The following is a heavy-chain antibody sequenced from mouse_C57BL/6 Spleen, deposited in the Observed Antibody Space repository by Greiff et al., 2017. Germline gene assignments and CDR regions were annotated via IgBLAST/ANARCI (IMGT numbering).Heavy chain of an antibody. CDR3: ASRIYYGSSYGYFDV. CDR1: GYAFSSSW. V-gene: IGHV1-82*01. CDR2: IYPGDGDT. Sequence: VQLQQSGPELVKPGASVKISCKASGYAFSSSWMNWVKQRPGKGLEWIGRIYPGDGDTNYNGKFKGKATLTADKSSSTAYMQLSSLTSEDSAVYFCASRIYYGSSYGYFDVWGTGTTVTVSS. D-gene: IGHD1-1*01. J-gene: IGHJ1*03.